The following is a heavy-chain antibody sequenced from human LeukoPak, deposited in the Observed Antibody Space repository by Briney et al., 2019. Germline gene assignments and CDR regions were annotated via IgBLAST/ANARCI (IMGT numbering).Heavy chain of an antibody. V-gene: IGHV3-74*01. J-gene: IGHJ4*02. D-gene: IGHD5-12*01. CDR3: ARGRYSGYEGGSDY. CDR2: IKTDGSAT. Sequence: GGSLRLSCAASGFTFSNYWMHWVRQAPGKGLAWVSRIKTDGSATNYADPEKGRFTISRDNAKNTLYLQMNNLRAEDTGIYYCARGRYSGYEGGSDYWGQGTLVTVSS. CDR1: GFTFSNYW.